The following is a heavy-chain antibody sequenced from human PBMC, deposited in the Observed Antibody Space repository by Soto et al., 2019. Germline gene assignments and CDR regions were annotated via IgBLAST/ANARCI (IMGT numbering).Heavy chain of an antibody. V-gene: IGHV4-31*03. J-gene: IGHJ5*02. CDR2: IYFTGIT. CDR3: ARAPPYHKAHWFDV. CDR1: SGSLSSGGYY. Sequence: SETLSLTCTVSSGSLSSGGYYWNWIRQHPVKGLEWIGYIYFTGITYSTPSLKSRVTLSVDTSKSQFSLELRSVTAADTAIYYSARAPPYHKAHWFDVWGPGVLVT.